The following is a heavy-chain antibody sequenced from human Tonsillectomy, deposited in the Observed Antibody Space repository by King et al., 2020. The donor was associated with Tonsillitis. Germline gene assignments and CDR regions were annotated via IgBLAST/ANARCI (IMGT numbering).Heavy chain of an antibody. Sequence: VQLVESGGGLVEPGGSLRLSCAASGFTSNKYAMAWVRQAPGRGLELVSGVLLYGTTTYYSVSVKGRFTISRDNSKDTLWLQMNSLRAEDTAVYYCATAAGKIFGDVWGQGTLVTVSS. CDR3: ATAAGKIFGDV. CDR1: GFTSNKYA. D-gene: IGHD3-3*01. V-gene: IGHV3-23*05. CDR2: VLLYGTTT. J-gene: IGHJ4*02.